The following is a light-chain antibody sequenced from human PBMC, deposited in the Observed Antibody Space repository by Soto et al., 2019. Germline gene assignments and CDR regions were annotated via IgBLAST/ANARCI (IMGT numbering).Light chain of an antibody. J-gene: IGKJ4*01. Sequence: ENVLTLSPGTLSLYQGERATLSCRASQSVSSNLAWYQQKPGQAPSLLIYGASTRATGTPARFSGSGSGTEFTLTISSLQSEDFTVYYCQHYIRWPLTSAGGSKEDIK. V-gene: IGKV3-15*01. CDR1: QSVSSN. CDR2: GAS. CDR3: QHYIRWPLT.